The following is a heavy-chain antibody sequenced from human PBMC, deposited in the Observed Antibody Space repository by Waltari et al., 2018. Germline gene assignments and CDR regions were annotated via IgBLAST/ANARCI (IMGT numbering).Heavy chain of an antibody. CDR2: IKQDGSEK. CDR1: GFTFSSYW. V-gene: IGHV3-7*01. D-gene: IGHD2-8*01. J-gene: IGHJ2*01. CDR3: ARGHLTKGGMFRSTNYWYFDL. Sequence: EVQLVESGGGLVQPGGSLRLSCAASGFTFSSYWMSWVRQAQGKGLEWVANIKQDGSEKYYVDSVKGRFTISRDNAKNSLYLQMNSLRAEDTAVYYCARGHLTKGGMFRSTNYWYFDLWGRGTLVTVSS.